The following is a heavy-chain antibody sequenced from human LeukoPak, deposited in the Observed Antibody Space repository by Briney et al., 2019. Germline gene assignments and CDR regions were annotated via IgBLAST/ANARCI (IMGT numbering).Heavy chain of an antibody. Sequence: GGSLRLSCIASGFTFSTYGTHWVRQAPGKGLEWVAFIRYDGSNKYYADSVKGRFTISRDNSKNTLYLQMNSLRAEDTAVYYCAKDSVAQTYYYYYYMDVWGKGTTVTISS. CDR3: AKDSVAQTYYYYYYMDV. CDR1: GFTFSTYG. J-gene: IGHJ6*03. D-gene: IGHD5/OR15-5a*01. CDR2: IRYDGSNK. V-gene: IGHV3-30*02.